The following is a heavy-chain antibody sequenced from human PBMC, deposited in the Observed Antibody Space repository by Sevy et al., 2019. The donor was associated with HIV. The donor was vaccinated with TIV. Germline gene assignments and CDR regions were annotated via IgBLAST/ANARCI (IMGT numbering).Heavy chain of an antibody. CDR2: IWNDGSSK. CDR3: ARGSDFNDRSAKRDFDY. D-gene: IGHD3-22*01. CDR1: GFTFSNYG. Sequence: GGSLRLSCAASGFTFSNYGMHWLRQAPGKGLEWVALIWNDGSSKYYADCVKGRFTISRDNSKNTLYLQMNSLRVEDTAVYFCARGSDFNDRSAKRDFDYWGQGTLVTVSS. V-gene: IGHV3-33*01. J-gene: IGHJ4*02.